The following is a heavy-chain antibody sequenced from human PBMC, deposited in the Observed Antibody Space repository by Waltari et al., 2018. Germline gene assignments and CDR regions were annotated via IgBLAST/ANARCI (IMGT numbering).Heavy chain of an antibody. J-gene: IGHJ3*02. V-gene: IGHV4-59*11. CDR3: ARISRVVVAATDDAFDI. D-gene: IGHD2-15*01. CDR1: GGSISSHY. Sequence: QVQLQESGPGLVKPSETLSLTCTVSGGSISSHYWSWIRQPPGKGLEWIGYIYYSGSTNYNPTRKRRVTIAVDTSKNQFSLKLSSVTAADTAVDYCARISRVVVAATDDAFDIWGQGTMVTVSS. CDR2: IYYSGST.